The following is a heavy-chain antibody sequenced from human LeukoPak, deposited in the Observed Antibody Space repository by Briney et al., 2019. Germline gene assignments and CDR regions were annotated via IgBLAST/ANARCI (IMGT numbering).Heavy chain of an antibody. CDR3: ARDQSRIAAAGAEYFQH. V-gene: IGHV3-48*04. CDR1: GFTFSSYS. D-gene: IGHD6-13*01. CDR2: ISSSSSTI. J-gene: IGHJ1*01. Sequence: GGSLRLSCAASGFTFSSYSMNWVRQAPGKGLEWVSYISSSSSTIYYADSVKGRFTISRDNAKNSLYLQMNSLRAEDTAVHYCARDQSRIAAAGAEYFQHWGQGTLVTVSS.